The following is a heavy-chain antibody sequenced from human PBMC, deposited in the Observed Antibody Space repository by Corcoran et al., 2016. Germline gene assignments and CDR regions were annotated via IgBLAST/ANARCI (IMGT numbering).Heavy chain of an antibody. Sequence: EVQLVQSGAEVKKPGESLRISCKGSGYSFTSYWISWVRQMPGKGLEWMGRIDPSDSYTNYSPSFQGHVTISADKSISTAYLQWSSLKASDTAMYYCARETSPEYQLSRNWFDPWGQGTLVTVSS. CDR2: IDPSDSYT. CDR1: GYSFTSYW. CDR3: ARETSPEYQLSRNWFDP. D-gene: IGHD2-2*01. V-gene: IGHV5-10-1*03. J-gene: IGHJ5*02.